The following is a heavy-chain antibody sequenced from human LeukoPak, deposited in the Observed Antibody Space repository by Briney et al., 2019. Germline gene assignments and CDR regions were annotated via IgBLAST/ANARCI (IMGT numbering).Heavy chain of an antibody. CDR2: IIPIFGTA. V-gene: IGHV1-69*13. CDR1: GGTFSSYA. CDR3: ARDEAGGYSYGNYYYYYGMDV. J-gene: IGHJ6*02. D-gene: IGHD5-18*01. Sequence: SVKVSCKASGGTFSSYAISWVRQAPGQGLEWMGGIIPIFGTANYAQKFQGRVTITADESTSTAYMELSSLRSEDTAVYYCARDEAGGYSYGNYYYYYGMDVWGQGTTVTVSS.